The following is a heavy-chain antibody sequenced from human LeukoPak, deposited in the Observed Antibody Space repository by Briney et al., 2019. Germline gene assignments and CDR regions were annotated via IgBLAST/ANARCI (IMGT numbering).Heavy chain of an antibody. V-gene: IGHV4-39*07. D-gene: IGHD2-8*02. CDR1: GGSISSSSYY. CDR2: IYYSGST. J-gene: IGHJ6*03. CDR3: ARARGGGVNYYYMDV. Sequence: PSETLSLTCTVSGGSISSSSYYWGWIRQPPGKGLEWIGSIYYSGSTYYNPSLKSRVTISVDTSKNQFSLKLSSVTAADTAVYYCARARGGGVNYYYMDVWGKGTTVTVSS.